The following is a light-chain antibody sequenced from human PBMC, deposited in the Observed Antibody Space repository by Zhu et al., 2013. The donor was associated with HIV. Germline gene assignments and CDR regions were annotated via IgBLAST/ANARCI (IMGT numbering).Light chain of an antibody. J-gene: IGKJ1*01. Sequence: DIQMTQSPSSLSASVGDRVSITCRASQSISSHLNWYQQKPGKAPKLLIYAASSLQSGVPSRFSGSGSGTDFTLTISSLQPEDFATYYCQQSYSILWTFGQGTKVEIK. CDR1: QSISSH. V-gene: IGKV1-39*01. CDR3: QQSYSILWT. CDR2: AAS.